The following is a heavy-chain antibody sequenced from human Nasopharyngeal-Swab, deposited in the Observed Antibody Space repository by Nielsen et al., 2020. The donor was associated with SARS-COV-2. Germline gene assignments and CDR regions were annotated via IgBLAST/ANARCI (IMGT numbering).Heavy chain of an antibody. V-gene: IGHV3-30-3*01. CDR3: ARVERGYSGYDG. CDR1: GFTFSSYA. CDR2: ISYDGSNK. J-gene: IGHJ4*02. Sequence: RGSLRLSCAASGFTFSSYAMHWVRQAPGKGLEWVAVISYDGSNKYYADSVKGRFTISRDNSKNTLYLQMNSLRAEDTAVYYCARVERGYSGYDGWGQGTLVTVSS. D-gene: IGHD5-12*01.